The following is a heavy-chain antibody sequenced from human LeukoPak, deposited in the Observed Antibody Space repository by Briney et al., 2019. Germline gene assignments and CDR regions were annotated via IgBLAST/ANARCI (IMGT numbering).Heavy chain of an antibody. Sequence: GRSLRLSCAASGFTFSSYAMHWVRQAPGKGLEWVAVISYDGSNKYYADSVKARFTISRDNAKNSLYLQMNSLRAEDTAVYYCASTLCSDDNCYFDYYYYMDVWGKGTTVTISS. CDR2: ISYDGSNK. V-gene: IGHV3-30*04. D-gene: IGHD2-15*01. CDR3: ASTLCSDDNCYFDYYYYMDV. J-gene: IGHJ6*03. CDR1: GFTFSSYA.